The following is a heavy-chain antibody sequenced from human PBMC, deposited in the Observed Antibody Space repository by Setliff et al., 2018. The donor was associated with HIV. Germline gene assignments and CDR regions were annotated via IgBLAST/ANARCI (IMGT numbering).Heavy chain of an antibody. CDR1: GYTFTDYY. CDR2: INTYSGNT. Sequence: ASVKVSCKASGYTFTDYYLHWVRQAPGQGLEWMGWINTYSGNTNYAQKLQGRVTMTTDTSTSTAYMELRSLRSDDTAVYYCARDLIPLQYYFDYWGQGTLVTVSS. J-gene: IGHJ4*02. CDR3: ARDLIPLQYYFDY. D-gene: IGHD4-4*01. V-gene: IGHV1-18*04.